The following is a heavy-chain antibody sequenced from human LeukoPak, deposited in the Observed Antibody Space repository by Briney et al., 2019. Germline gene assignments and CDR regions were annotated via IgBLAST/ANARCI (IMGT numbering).Heavy chain of an antibody. CDR3: ARVLAVAAADS. D-gene: IGHD6-19*01. J-gene: IGHJ4*02. CDR2: INPNSGGT. V-gene: IGHV1-2*02. CDR1: GYSFTSYY. Sequence: ASVKVSCKASGYSFTSYYMHWVRQAPGQGLEWMGWINPNSGGTNYAQKFQGRVTMTRDTSISTAYMELSRLRSDDTAVYYCARVLAVAAADSWGQGTLVTVSS.